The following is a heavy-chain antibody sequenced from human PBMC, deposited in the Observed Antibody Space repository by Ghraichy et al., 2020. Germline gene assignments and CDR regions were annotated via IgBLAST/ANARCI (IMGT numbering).Heavy chain of an antibody. CDR2: INHSGST. D-gene: IGHD6-6*01. CDR1: GGSFSGYY. J-gene: IGHJ6*02. V-gene: IGHV4-34*01. Sequence: SETLSLTCAVYGGSFSGYYWSWIRQPPGKGLEWIGEINHSGSTNYNPSLKSRVTISVDTSKNQFSLKLSSVNAADTAVYYCARGLRIAAPSVGLGYYYYGMDVWGQGTTVTVSS. CDR3: ARGLRIAAPSVGLGYYYYGMDV.